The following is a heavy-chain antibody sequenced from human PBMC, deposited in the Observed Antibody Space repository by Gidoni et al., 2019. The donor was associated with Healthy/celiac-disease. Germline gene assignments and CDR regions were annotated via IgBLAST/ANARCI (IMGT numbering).Heavy chain of an antibody. Sequence: QVQLVESGGGVVQPGSSLRLSCAASGFTFSSYGMPWVRQAPGKGLAWVAVISYDGSNKYYADSVKGRFTISRDNSENTLYLQMNSLRAEDTAVYYCAKDTTYYDSSGEFWGQGTLVTVSS. V-gene: IGHV3-30*18. CDR2: ISYDGSNK. CDR3: AKDTTYYDSSGEF. J-gene: IGHJ4*02. CDR1: GFTFSSYG. D-gene: IGHD3-22*01.